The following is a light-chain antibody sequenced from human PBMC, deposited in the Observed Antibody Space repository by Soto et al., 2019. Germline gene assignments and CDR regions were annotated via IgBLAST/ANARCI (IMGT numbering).Light chain of an antibody. Sequence: QSVLTQPPSASGTPGQRVTISCSGSSSNIGSNTVNWHQQLPGTAPKLLISSNNQRPSGVPDRFSGSKSGTSASLAISGLQSEDEADYYCAAWDDRLSAYVFGTGTKVTVL. CDR1: SSNIGSNT. CDR2: SNN. CDR3: AAWDDRLSAYV. V-gene: IGLV1-44*01. J-gene: IGLJ1*01.